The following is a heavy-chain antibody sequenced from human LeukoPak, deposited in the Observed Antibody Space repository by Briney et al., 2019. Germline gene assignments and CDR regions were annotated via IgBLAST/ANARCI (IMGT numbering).Heavy chain of an antibody. CDR1: GFTFSSYA. J-gene: IGHJ4*02. CDR2: IYSGGST. V-gene: IGHV3-66*01. CDR3: ARDAKIYGSGSYNTYYFDY. Sequence: GGSLRLSCAASGFTFSSYAMSWVRQAPGKGLEWVSVIYSGGSTYYADSVKGRFTISRDNSKNTLYLQMNSLRAEDTAVYYCARDAKIYGSGSYNTYYFDYWGQGTLVTVSS. D-gene: IGHD3-10*01.